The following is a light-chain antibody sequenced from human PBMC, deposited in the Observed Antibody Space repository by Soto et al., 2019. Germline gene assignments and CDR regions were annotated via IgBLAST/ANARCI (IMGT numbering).Light chain of an antibody. CDR2: GAS. V-gene: IGKV3-20*01. J-gene: IGKJ1*01. CDR3: QQYGSSPRT. Sequence: EYVLTQCPGTRSLSPRERATLSCSPSQSVSSSYLAWYQQKPGQAPRLLIYGASSRATGIPDRFSGSGSGTDFTLTISRLEPEDFAVYYCQQYGSSPRTFGQGTKVDI. CDR1: QSVSSSY.